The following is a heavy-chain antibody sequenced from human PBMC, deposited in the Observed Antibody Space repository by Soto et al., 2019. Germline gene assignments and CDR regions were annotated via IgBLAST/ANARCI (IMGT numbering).Heavy chain of an antibody. CDR2: IYYSGST. CDR3: ARHGCSISRDNHDFDY. Sequence: SETLSLTCSVSGGSINGYYWSWIRQPPGKGLEWIGYIYYSGSTNYNPSLRSRVTISVDTSKNQFSLKVTSVTAADTAVYYCARHGCSISRDNHDFDYWGQGTLVTVSS. V-gene: IGHV4-59*08. D-gene: IGHD2-2*01. CDR1: GGSINGYY. J-gene: IGHJ4*02.